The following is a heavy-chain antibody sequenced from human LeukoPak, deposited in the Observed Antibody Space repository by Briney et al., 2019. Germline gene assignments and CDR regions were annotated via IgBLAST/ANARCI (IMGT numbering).Heavy chain of an antibody. CDR1: GFPFSDHY. V-gene: IGHV3-72*01. CDR2: TRNKARSYTT. Sequence: GGSLRLSCAGSGFPFSDHYMDWVRQAAGKGLGWVGRTRNKARSYTTDYAASVKGRFTISRDASKNSVYLQMNSLKTEDTAVYYCARTYYDILTGIRDFDYWGQGTLVTVSS. J-gene: IGHJ4*02. CDR3: ARTYYDILTGIRDFDY. D-gene: IGHD3-9*01.